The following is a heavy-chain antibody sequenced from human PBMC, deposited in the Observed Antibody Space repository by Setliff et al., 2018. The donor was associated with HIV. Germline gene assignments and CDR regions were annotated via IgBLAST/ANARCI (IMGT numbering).Heavy chain of an antibody. V-gene: IGHV4-38-2*01. Sequence: PSETLSLTCVVPGYSISSGYYWGWIRQPPGTGLEWIGSFYHSTTYYNPSLKSRVTISVDTSKNQFSLKLISVTAADTAVYYCARYGGNSFWFDPWGQGTLVTVSS. CDR1: GYSISSGYY. D-gene: IGHD2-21*01. J-gene: IGHJ5*02. CDR2: FYHSTT. CDR3: ARYGGNSFWFDP.